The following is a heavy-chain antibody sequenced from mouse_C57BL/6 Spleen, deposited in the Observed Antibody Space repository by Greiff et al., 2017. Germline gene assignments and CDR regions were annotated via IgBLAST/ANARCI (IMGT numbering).Heavy chain of an antibody. CDR1: GYTFTSYW. J-gene: IGHJ3*01. D-gene: IGHD2-2*01. V-gene: IGHV1-72*01. Sequence: QVQLKQPGAELVKPGASVKLSCKASGYTFTSYWMHWVKQRPGRGLEWIGRIDPNSGGTTYNEKFKSKATLTVDKPSSTAYMQLSSLTSEDSAVYYCARSPYGYDGTWFAYWGQGTLVTVSA. CDR2: IDPNSGGT. CDR3: ARSPYGYDGTWFAY.